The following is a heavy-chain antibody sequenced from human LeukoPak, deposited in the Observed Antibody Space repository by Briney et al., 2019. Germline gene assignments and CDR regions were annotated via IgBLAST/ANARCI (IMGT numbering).Heavy chain of an antibody. Sequence: GGTLRLSCAASGFTFNNYDITWVRQAPGKGLEWVSSISSSSSYIYYADSVKGRFTISRDNAKNSLYLQMNSLRAEDTAVYYCARDQGVAVAMGDAFDIWGQGTMVTVSS. CDR1: GFTFNNYD. CDR3: ARDQGVAVAMGDAFDI. D-gene: IGHD6-19*01. J-gene: IGHJ3*02. V-gene: IGHV3-21*01. CDR2: ISSSSSYI.